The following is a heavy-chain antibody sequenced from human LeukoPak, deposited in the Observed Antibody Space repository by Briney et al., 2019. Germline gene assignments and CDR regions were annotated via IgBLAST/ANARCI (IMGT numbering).Heavy chain of an antibody. CDR3: ARGGEYGVVPAAQYDY. V-gene: IGHV1-69*05. CDR2: IIPNFGTA. Sequence: SVKVSCKASGGTFSSYAISWVRQAPGQGLECMGGIIPNFGTANYAQKFQGRVTITTDESTSTAYMELSSLRSEDTAVYYCARGGEYGVVPAAQYDYWGQGSLVTVSS. D-gene: IGHD2-2*01. J-gene: IGHJ4*02. CDR1: GGTFSSYA.